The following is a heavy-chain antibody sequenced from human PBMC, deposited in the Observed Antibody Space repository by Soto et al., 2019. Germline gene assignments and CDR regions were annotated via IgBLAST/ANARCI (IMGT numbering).Heavy chain of an antibody. CDR1: GFTFSSYA. CDR2: ISGSGGST. CDR3: AKGYYDFWSGYPATYYFDY. Sequence: EVQLLESGGGLVQPGGSLRLSCAASGFTFSSYAMSWVRQAPGKGLEWVSAISGSGGSTYYADSVKGRFTISRDNSKNTLYLQINSLRAEDTAVYYCAKGYYDFWSGYPATYYFDYWGQGTLVTVSS. J-gene: IGHJ4*02. D-gene: IGHD3-3*01. V-gene: IGHV3-23*01.